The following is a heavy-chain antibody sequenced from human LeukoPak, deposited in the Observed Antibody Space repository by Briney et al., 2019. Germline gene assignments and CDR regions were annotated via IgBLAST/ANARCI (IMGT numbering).Heavy chain of an antibody. Sequence: GGSLRLSCAASGFTFSSYAMSWVRQAPGKGLEWVSAISGSGGSTYYADSVKGRFTISRDNAKNSLYLQMNSLRDEDTAVYYCARPSGSRYYFDYWGQGTLVTVSS. V-gene: IGHV3-23*01. J-gene: IGHJ4*02. CDR2: ISGSGGST. CDR3: ARPSGSRYYFDY. D-gene: IGHD2-15*01. CDR1: GFTFSSYA.